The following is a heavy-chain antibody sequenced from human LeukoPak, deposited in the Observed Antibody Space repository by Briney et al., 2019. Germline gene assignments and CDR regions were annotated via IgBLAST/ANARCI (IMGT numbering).Heavy chain of an antibody. CDR2: ISYDGTNK. Sequence: GRSLRLSCVASGFTFSNFGMHWVRQTPGKGLEWVTVISYDGTNKFYADSVKGRFTISRDNSKNTLYLQMNSLRAEDTAVYYCARDSSGYYWGQGTLVTVSS. CDR3: ARDSSGYY. D-gene: IGHD3-22*01. J-gene: IGHJ4*02. CDR1: GFTFSNFG. V-gene: IGHV3-30*03.